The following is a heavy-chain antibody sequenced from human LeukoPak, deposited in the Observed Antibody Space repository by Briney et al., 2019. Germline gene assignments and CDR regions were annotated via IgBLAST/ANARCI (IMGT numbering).Heavy chain of an antibody. CDR3: ATVERGYCSSINCYGWFDP. CDR1: GDTFSGHY. V-gene: IGHV1-2*02. Sequence: VASLKVSCKASGDTFSGHYMHWVRQAPGQGLELMGMINPKSGGINYSQKFQGRVTMTRDTSITTAYMELSSLTSDDTAVYYCATVERGYCSSINCYGWFDPWGQGTLVTVSS. D-gene: IGHD2-2*01. CDR2: INPKSGGI. J-gene: IGHJ5*02.